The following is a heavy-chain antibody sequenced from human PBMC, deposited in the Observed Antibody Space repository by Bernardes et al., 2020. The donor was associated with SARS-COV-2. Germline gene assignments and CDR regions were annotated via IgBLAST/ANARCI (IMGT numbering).Heavy chain of an antibody. J-gene: IGHJ4*02. D-gene: IGHD4-17*01. Sequence: GWSLSLSCAASGLTVSDNYMTWVRQAPGKGLEWVALMYSGGSTYYADSVKGRFTISRDNSKNTLYLQMNSLRAEDTAVYYCAKDPLYGDYGDYFDYWGQGTLVTVSS. CDR2: MYSGGST. V-gene: IGHV3-53*01. CDR1: GLTVSDNY. CDR3: AKDPLYGDYGDYFDY.